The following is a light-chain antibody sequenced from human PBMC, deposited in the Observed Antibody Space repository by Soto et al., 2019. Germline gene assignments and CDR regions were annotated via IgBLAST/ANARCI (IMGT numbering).Light chain of an antibody. CDR3: QQYHTWPIT. CDR2: GAS. V-gene: IGKV3-15*01. CDR1: QGVSRK. Sequence: DIVMTQPPATLSVAPGERVTFSCRASQGVSRKLAWYQHKPGQAPRLLISGASTGATGIPARFSGSGSGTEFTLTISSLQSEDCAIYYCQQYHTWPITFG. J-gene: IGKJ5*01.